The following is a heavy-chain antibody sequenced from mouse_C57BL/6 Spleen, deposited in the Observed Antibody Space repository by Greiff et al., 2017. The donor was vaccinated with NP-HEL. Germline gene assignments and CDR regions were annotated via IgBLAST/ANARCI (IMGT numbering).Heavy chain of an antibody. V-gene: IGHV1-64*01. CDR1: GYTFTSYW. J-gene: IGHJ4*01. D-gene: IGHD1-1*01. Sequence: QVQLQQPGAELVKPGASVKLSCKASGYTFTSYWMHWVKQRPGQGLEWIGMIHPNSGSTNYNEKFKSKATLTVDKSSSTAYMQLSSLTSEDSAVYYCARWDYDYAMDYWGQGTSVTVSS. CDR3: ARWDYDYAMDY. CDR2: IHPNSGST.